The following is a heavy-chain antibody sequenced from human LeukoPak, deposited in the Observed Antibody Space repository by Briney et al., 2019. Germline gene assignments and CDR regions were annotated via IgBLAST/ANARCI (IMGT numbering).Heavy chain of an antibody. CDR3: SKDRRAGLWELFYY. J-gene: IGHJ4*02. D-gene: IGHD3-10*01. CDR1: GFIFSSYA. Sequence: GGSLRLSCALSGFIFSSYAMSWVRHAPGKGLEWVSAISGSGGSTYYADSVKGRFTISRDNSKNTLYLQMNSRRAEDTAVYYCSKDRRAGLWELFYYWGQGTLVTVSS. V-gene: IGHV3-23*01. CDR2: ISGSGGST.